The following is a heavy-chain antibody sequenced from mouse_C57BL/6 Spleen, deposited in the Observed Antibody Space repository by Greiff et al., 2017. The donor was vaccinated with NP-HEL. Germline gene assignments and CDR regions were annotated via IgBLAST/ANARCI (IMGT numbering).Heavy chain of an antibody. CDR1: GYAFSSYW. CDR3: ARSGNYDHFDY. Sequence: QVQLQHSGAELVKPGASVKISCKASGYAFSSYWMNWVKQRPGKGLEWIGQIYPGDGDTNYNGKFKGKATLTADKSSSTAYMQLSSLTSEDSAVYFCARSGNYDHFDYWGQGTTLTVSS. D-gene: IGHD2-1*01. J-gene: IGHJ2*01. CDR2: IYPGDGDT. V-gene: IGHV1-80*01.